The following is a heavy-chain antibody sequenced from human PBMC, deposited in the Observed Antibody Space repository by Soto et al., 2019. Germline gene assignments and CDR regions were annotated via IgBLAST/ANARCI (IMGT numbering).Heavy chain of an antibody. CDR3: ARGGRYDFWSGYPGYSY. Sequence: GGSLRLSCAASGFTFSSCSMNWVRQAPGKGLEWVSYISSSSSTIYYADSVKGRFTISRDNAKNSLYLQMNSLRAEDTAVYYCARGGRYDFWSGYPGYSYWGQGTLVTVSS. J-gene: IGHJ4*02. V-gene: IGHV3-48*01. CDR2: ISSSSSTI. CDR1: GFTFSSCS. D-gene: IGHD3-3*01.